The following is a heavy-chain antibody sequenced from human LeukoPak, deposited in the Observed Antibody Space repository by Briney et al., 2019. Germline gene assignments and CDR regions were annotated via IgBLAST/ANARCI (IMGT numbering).Heavy chain of an antibody. CDR3: AKVSDYYDSSGYYNPLDY. CDR2: ISGSGGST. V-gene: IGHV3-23*01. D-gene: IGHD3-22*01. Sequence: GGSLRLSCAASGFTFSSYAMSWVRQAPGKGLEWVSAISGSGGSTYYADSVKGRFTISRDNSRNTPYLQMNSLRAEDTAVYYCAKVSDYYDSSGYYNPLDYWGQGTLVTVSS. CDR1: GFTFSSYA. J-gene: IGHJ4*02.